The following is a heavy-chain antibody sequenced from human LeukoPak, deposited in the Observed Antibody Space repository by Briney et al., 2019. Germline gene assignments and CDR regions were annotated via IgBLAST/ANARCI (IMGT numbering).Heavy chain of an antibody. J-gene: IGHJ6*02. D-gene: IGHD6-19*01. CDR3: ARDLGLAVATTYYYYGMDV. Sequence: ASVKVSCKVSGYTLTELSMHWVRQAPGKGLEWMGGFDPEDGETIYAQRFQGGVTMTEDTSTDTAYMELSSLRSEDTALYYCARDLGLAVATTYYYYGMDVWGQGTTVTVSS. CDR1: GYTLTELS. CDR2: FDPEDGET. V-gene: IGHV1-24*01.